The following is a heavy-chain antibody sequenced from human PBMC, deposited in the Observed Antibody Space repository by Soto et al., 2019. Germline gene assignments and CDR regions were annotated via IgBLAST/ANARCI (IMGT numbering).Heavy chain of an antibody. CDR1: GFTFSTHA. J-gene: IGHJ4*02. CDR2: VSFDGSNK. V-gene: IGHV3-30-3*01. Sequence: PGGSLRLSCAASGFTFSTHAMHWVRQAPGKGLECVAIVSFDGSNKYYADSVKGRFTISRDNSKNTLYLQMSGLTPGDTAFYYCARDQTGITTAGGGRIDHWGQGALVTVSS. D-gene: IGHD6-13*01. CDR3: ARDQTGITTAGGGRIDH.